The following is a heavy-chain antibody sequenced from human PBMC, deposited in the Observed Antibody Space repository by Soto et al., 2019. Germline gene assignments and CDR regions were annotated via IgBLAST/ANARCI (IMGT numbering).Heavy chain of an antibody. V-gene: IGHV4-59*08. CDR1: GGSIDGHN. CDR3: VRQGIGNLHGHVDI. D-gene: IGHD3-10*01. Sequence: QVQLHESGPGLVKPSETLSLTCTVSGGSIDGHNCAWIRQTPGKALEWMGYVYSTGVSGYNPSLKDRVTLSMDTSKRQFSLQRGSGTAADTAVYYCVRQGIGNLHGHVDIWGRGTTVTVSS. J-gene: IGHJ6*02. CDR2: VYSTGVS.